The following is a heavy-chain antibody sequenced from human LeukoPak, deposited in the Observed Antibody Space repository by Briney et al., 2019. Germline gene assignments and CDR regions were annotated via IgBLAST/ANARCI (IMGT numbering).Heavy chain of an antibody. CDR3: ARDGGERAYCGGDCYMFDY. J-gene: IGHJ4*02. CDR2: IYYSGST. V-gene: IGHV4-59*11. CDR1: GGSISSHY. D-gene: IGHD2-21*02. Sequence: SETLSLTCTVSGGSISSHYWSWIRQPPGKGLEWIGYIYYSGSTNYNPSLKSRVTISVDTSKNQFSLKLSSVTAADTAVYYCARDGGERAYCGGDCYMFDYWGQGTLATVSS.